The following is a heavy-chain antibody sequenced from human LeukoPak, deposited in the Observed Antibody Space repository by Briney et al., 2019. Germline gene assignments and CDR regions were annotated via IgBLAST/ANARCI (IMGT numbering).Heavy chain of an antibody. V-gene: IGHV3-23*01. D-gene: IGHD2-15*01. CDR2: ISGSGGST. J-gene: IGHJ4*02. Sequence: GGSLRLSCAASGFTFRRYAMSWVSQAPGKGLEWVSAISGSGGSTYDADSVKGRFAIARDKSKITLYLQIISLRAEDTAVYYCAKAKAPSRSGGSCFDYWGQGTLVTVSS. CDR1: GFTFRRYA. CDR3: AKAKAPSRSGGSCFDY.